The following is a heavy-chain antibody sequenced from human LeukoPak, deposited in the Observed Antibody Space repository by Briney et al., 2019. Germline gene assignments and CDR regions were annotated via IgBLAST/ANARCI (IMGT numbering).Heavy chain of an antibody. J-gene: IGHJ4*02. Sequence: TGGSLRLSCAASGFTFSSYAMSWVRQAPGKGLEWVSAISGSGGSTYYADSVKGRFTISRDNSKNALYLQMNSLRAEDTAVYYCAKDSELLPRNFDYRGQGTLVTVSS. CDR3: AKDSELLPRNFDY. CDR1: GFTFSSYA. CDR2: ISGSGGST. V-gene: IGHV3-23*01. D-gene: IGHD1-26*01.